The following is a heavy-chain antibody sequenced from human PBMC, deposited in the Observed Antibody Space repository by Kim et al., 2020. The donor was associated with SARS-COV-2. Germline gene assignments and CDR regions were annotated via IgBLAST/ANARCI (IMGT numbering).Heavy chain of an antibody. CDR2: SK. CDR3: VRGYAGGPFDL. Sequence: SKGYADSGKGRLTIYRDNAKNPLCLQMNSPRAEDTALYHCVRGYAGGPFDLWGQGTLVTVSS. J-gene: IGHJ4*02. D-gene: IGHD3-16*01. V-gene: IGHV3-20*01.